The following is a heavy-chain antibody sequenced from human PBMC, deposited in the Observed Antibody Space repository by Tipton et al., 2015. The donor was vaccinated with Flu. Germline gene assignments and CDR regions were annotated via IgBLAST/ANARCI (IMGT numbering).Heavy chain of an antibody. CDR1: GGSISSYY. J-gene: IGHJ4*02. D-gene: IGHD2-2*01. CDR2: IYYSGST. Sequence: TLSLTCTVSGGSISSYYWSWIRQPPGKGLEWIGYIYYSGSTNYNPSLKSRVTISVDTSKNQFSLKLSSVTAADTAVYYCARGSQLLSSFSDYWRQGTLVTVSS. V-gene: IGHV4-59*01. CDR3: ARGSQLLSSFSDY.